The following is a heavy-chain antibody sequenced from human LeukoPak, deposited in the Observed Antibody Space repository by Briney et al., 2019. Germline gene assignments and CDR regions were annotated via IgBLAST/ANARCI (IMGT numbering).Heavy chain of an antibody. J-gene: IGHJ4*02. Sequence: GGSLRLSCTAPGFTFSGYSMNWIRQAPGKGLEWVSSFGTRSTSIYHAGSVKGRFAISRDNAKNSLYLQMNSLRAEDTALYYCAREVSEGFDFWGQGTLVTVSS. V-gene: IGHV3-21*01. CDR2: FGTRSTSI. CDR3: AREVSEGFDF. CDR1: GFTFSGYS. D-gene: IGHD3-22*01.